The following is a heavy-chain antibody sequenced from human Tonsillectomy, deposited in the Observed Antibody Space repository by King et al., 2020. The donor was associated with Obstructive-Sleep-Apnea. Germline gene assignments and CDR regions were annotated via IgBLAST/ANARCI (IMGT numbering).Heavy chain of an antibody. CDR3: AKDSGYDYVWETYLNPLDAFDV. CDR1: GFTFGSRA. D-gene: IGHD3-16*02. Sequence: VQLVESGGGLAQPGGSLRLSCAGSGFTFGSRAMSWIRQAPGEGLEWVSGISGRGDRTYYADSVKGLFTISSDNSKDTVYLEMNSLRGEDTAVYFCAKDSGYDYVWETYLNPLDAFDVWGQGTMVTVSS. J-gene: IGHJ3*01. V-gene: IGHV3-23*04. CDR2: ISGRGDRT.